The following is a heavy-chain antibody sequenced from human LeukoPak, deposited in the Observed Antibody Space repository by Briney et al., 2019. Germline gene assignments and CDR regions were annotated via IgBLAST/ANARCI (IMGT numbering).Heavy chain of an antibody. J-gene: IGHJ4*02. Sequence: GGSLRLSCAASGFTFSSYGMHWVRQAPGTGLEWVAFIRYDGSNKYYADSVKGRFTISRDNSKNKLYLQMNSLRAEDTAVYYCAKDPGSKGDYWGQGTLVTVSS. CDR1: GFTFSSYG. D-gene: IGHD1-26*01. CDR2: IRYDGSNK. V-gene: IGHV3-30*02. CDR3: AKDPGSKGDY.